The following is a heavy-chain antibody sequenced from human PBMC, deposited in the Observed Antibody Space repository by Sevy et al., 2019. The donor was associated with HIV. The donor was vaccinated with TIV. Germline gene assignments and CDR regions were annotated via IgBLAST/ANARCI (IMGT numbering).Heavy chain of an antibody. CDR3: AREGDFWSGYSWFDP. Sequence: ASVKVSCKASGYTFTGYYMHWVRQAPGQGLEWMGRINPNSGGTNYAQMFQGRVTMTRDTSISTAYMELSRLRSDDTAVYYCAREGDFWSGYSWFDPWGQGTLVTVSS. CDR1: GYTFTGYY. CDR2: INPNSGGT. D-gene: IGHD3-3*01. J-gene: IGHJ5*02. V-gene: IGHV1-2*06.